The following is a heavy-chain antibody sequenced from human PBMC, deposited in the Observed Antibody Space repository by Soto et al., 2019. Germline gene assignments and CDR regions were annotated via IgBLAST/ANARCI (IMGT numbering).Heavy chain of an antibody. CDR3: ARDRGVTTYYYYYGMDV. J-gene: IGHJ6*02. CDR2: LSRSGNTI. D-gene: IGHD4-17*01. V-gene: IGHV3-11*04. Sequence: PGGSPNLSAAASGLTFCYYKMILLRQAAGKGPEWVSFLSRSGNTIYYADSVKGRFSISRDNAKNSLYLQMNSLRAEDTAVYYCARDRGVTTYYYYYGMDVWGQGTTVTVSS. CDR1: GLTFCYYK.